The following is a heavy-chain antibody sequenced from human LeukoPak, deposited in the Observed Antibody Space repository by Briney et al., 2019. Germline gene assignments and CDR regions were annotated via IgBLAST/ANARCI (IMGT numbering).Heavy chain of an antibody. CDR1: GGSISSGGYY. D-gene: IGHD6-19*01. CDR3: ARDGGIAVAGGAFDI. V-gene: IGHV4-31*03. J-gene: IGHJ3*02. Sequence: SETLSLTCTVSGGSISSGGYYWSWIRQHPGKGLEWIGYIYYSGSTYYNPSLKSRVTISVDTSKNQFSLKLSSVTAADTAVYYCARDGGIAVAGGAFDIWGQGTMVTVSS. CDR2: IYYSGST.